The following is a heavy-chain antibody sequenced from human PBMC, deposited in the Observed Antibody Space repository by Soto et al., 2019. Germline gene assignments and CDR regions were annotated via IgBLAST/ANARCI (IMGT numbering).Heavy chain of an antibody. CDR2: IKPDGSEK. CDR3: VRDWDV. V-gene: IGHV3-7*01. CDR1: GVTFSGYW. J-gene: IGHJ6*03. Sequence: EVQLVESGGGLVQPGGSLRLSCAASGVTFSGYWMSWVRQAPGKGLEWVANIKPDGSEKHYVDSVKGRFTISRDIAENSLYLQMNSLRAEDTAVYYCVRDWDVWGKGTTVTVS.